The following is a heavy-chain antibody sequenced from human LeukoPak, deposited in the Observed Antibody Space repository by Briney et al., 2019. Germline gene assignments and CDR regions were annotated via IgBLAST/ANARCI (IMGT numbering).Heavy chain of an antibody. D-gene: IGHD6-13*01. CDR1: GGSISSGSYY. V-gene: IGHV4-61*02. Sequence: SQTLSLTCTVSGGSISSGSYYWSWIRQPAGKGLEWIGRIYTSGSTNYNPSLKSRVTISVDTSKNQFSLKPSSVTAADTAVYYCAREVAAAGIDYWGQGTLVTVS. CDR3: AREVAAAGIDY. CDR2: IYTSGST. J-gene: IGHJ4*02.